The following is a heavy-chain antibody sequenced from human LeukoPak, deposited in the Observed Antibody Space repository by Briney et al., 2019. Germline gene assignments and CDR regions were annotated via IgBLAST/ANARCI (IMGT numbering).Heavy chain of an antibody. CDR3: ARSTLTYYYDSSGYPLQNYFDY. CDR2: IYPGDSDT. D-gene: IGHD3-22*01. CDR1: AYSFTSYW. J-gene: IGHJ4*02. V-gene: IGHV5-51*01. Sequence: GESLKISCKGSAYSFTSYWIGWVRQMPGKGLEWMGIIYPGDSDTRYSPSFQGQVTISADKSISTAYLQWSSLKASDTAMYYCARSTLTYYYDSSGYPLQNYFDYWGQGTLVTVSS.